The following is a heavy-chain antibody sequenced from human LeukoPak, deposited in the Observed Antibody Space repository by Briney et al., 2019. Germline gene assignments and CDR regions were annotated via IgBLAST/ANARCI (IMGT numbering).Heavy chain of an antibody. CDR3: ARAAGGAFDI. V-gene: IGHV3-48*01. Sequence: GGSPRLSCAASRFTFCRYSMNCVPPAPGQGWEWVLYISSSSSDIYYTDSVRGRFTISRDNAKNSLYLHRKSSRAADTGVYYCARAAGGAFDIWGQGTMVTVSS. D-gene: IGHD3-10*01. CDR1: RFTFCRYS. J-gene: IGHJ3*02. CDR2: ISSSSSDI.